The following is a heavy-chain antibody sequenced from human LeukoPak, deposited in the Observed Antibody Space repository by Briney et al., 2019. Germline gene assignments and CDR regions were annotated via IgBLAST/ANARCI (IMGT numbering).Heavy chain of an antibody. CDR2: IKQDGSEK. V-gene: IGHV3-7*01. Sequence: GGSLRLSCAASGFTFSSYGMHWVRQAPGKGLEWVANIKQDGSEKYYVDSVKGRFTISRDNAKNSPYLQMNSLRAEDTAVYYCARDSPYGSPAYYYYYGMDVWGQGTTVTVSS. CDR1: GFTFSSYG. D-gene: IGHD4-17*01. J-gene: IGHJ6*02. CDR3: ARDSPYGSPAYYYYYGMDV.